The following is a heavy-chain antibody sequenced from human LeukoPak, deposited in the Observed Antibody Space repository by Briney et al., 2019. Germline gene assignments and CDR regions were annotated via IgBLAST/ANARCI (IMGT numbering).Heavy chain of an antibody. CDR3: ARTTIAVAGTSDYFDY. D-gene: IGHD6-19*01. J-gene: IGHJ4*02. Sequence: SETLSLTCTVSGCSISSGFHYWSWIRQPAGKGLEWIGHIYTSGSTNYNPSLKSRLTISVDTSKNQFSLKLSSVTAADTAVYYCARTTIAVAGTSDYFDYWSQGTLVTVSS. V-gene: IGHV4-61*09. CDR2: IYTSGST. CDR1: GCSISSGFHY.